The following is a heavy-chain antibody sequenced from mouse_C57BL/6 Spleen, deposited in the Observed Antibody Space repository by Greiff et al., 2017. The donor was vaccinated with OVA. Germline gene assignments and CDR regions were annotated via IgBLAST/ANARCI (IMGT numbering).Heavy chain of an antibody. CDR1: GYSITSGYY. Sequence: EVQLQESGPGLVKPSQSLSLTCSVTGYSITSGYYWNWIRQFPGNKLEWMGYISYDGSNNYNPSLKNRISITRDTSKNQFFLKLNSVTTEDTATYYCGGFYDYAMDYRGQGTSVTVSS. CDR3: GGFYDYAMDY. J-gene: IGHJ4*01. CDR2: ISYDGSN. V-gene: IGHV3-6*01. D-gene: IGHD2-12*01.